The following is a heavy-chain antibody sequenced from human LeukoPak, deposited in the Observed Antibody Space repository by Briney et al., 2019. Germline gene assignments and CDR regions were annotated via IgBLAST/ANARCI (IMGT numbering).Heavy chain of an antibody. CDR1: GGSFSGYY. J-gene: IGHJ5*02. Sequence: SETLSLTCAVYGGSFSGYYWSWIRQPPGKGLEWIGEINHSGSTNYNPSLKSRVTISVDTSKNRFSLKLSSVTAADTAVYYCARHTRYRYYYDSSGSTNWFDPWGQGTLVTVSS. D-gene: IGHD3-22*01. V-gene: IGHV4-34*01. CDR2: INHSGST. CDR3: ARHTRYRYYYDSSGSTNWFDP.